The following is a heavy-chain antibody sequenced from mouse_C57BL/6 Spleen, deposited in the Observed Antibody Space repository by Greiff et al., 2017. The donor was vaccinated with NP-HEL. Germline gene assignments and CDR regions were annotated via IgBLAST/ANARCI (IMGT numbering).Heavy chain of an antibody. CDR2: ISSGSSTI. Sequence: EVKLQESGGGLVKPGGSLKLSCAASGFTFSDYGMHWVRQAPEKGLEWVAYISSGSSTIYYADTVKGRFTISRDNAKNTLFLQMTSLRSEDTAMYYCARPRIYYDYDGFAYWGQGTLVTVSA. J-gene: IGHJ3*01. D-gene: IGHD2-4*01. CDR3: ARPRIYYDYDGFAY. V-gene: IGHV5-17*01. CDR1: GFTFSDYG.